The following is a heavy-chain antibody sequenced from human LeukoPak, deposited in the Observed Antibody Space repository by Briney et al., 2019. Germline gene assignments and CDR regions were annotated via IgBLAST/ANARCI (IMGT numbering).Heavy chain of an antibody. CDR3: ARVGMSYYYDSSGYYPSWFDP. J-gene: IGHJ5*02. V-gene: IGHV3-53*01. Sequence: GGSLRLSCAASGFTVSSNYMSWVRQAPGKGLEWVSVIYSGGSTYYADSVKGRFTISRDNSKNTLYLQMNSLRAEDTAVYYCARVGMSYYYDSSGYYPSWFDPWGQGTLVTVSS. CDR2: IYSGGST. CDR1: GFTVSSNY. D-gene: IGHD3-22*01.